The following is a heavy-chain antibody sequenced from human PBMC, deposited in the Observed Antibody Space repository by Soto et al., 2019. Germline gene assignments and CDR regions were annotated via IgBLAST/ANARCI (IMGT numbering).Heavy chain of an antibody. J-gene: IGHJ4*02. Sequence: QVQLVQSGAEVKKPGSSVKVSCKASGGTFSSYTISWVRQAPGQGLEWMGRIIPILGIANYAQKFQGRVTITADKSTSTAYMELSSLRSEDTAVYYCARNYYDSSSLDYWGQGTLVTVSS. CDR3: ARNYYDSSSLDY. D-gene: IGHD3-22*01. CDR2: IIPILGIA. V-gene: IGHV1-69*02. CDR1: GGTFSSYT.